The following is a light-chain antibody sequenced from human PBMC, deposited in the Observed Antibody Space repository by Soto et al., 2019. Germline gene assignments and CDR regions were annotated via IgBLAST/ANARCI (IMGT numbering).Light chain of an antibody. J-gene: IGKJ1*01. CDR2: WAS. CDR1: QSVLYSSNNKNY. Sequence: DIVMTQSPDSLAVSLGERATINCKSSQSVLYSSNNKNYLAWYQQRPGQPPKLLIYWASTRESGVPDRFSGSGSGTDFTPTNSSLQAEDVAVYYCQQYYRPWTFGQGTKVEIK. CDR3: QQYYRPWT. V-gene: IGKV4-1*01.